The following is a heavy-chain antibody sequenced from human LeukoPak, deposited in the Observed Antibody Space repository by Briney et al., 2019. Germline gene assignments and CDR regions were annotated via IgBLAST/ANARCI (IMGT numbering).Heavy chain of an antibody. CDR3: ARDRDGDHTFDY. V-gene: IGHV4-38-2*02. Sequence: PSETLSLTCTVSGYSISSGYYWGWLRQPPGKGLEWIGSIYHSGSTYYNPSLKSRVTISVDTSKNQFSLKLSSVTAADTAVYYCARDRDGDHTFDYWGQGTLVTVSS. D-gene: IGHD7-27*01. CDR2: IYHSGST. J-gene: IGHJ4*02. CDR1: GYSISSGYY.